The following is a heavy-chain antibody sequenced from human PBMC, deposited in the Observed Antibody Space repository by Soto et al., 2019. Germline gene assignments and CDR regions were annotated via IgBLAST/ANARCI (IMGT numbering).Heavy chain of an antibody. CDR3: VGPSNYYDSSGYYVLVDY. J-gene: IGHJ4*02. Sequence: GGSLRLSCAASGFTFSSYAMHWVRQAPGKGLEWVAVISYDGSNKYYADSVKGRFTISRDNSKNTLYLQMNSLRAEDTAVYYCVGPSNYYDSSGYYVLVDYWGQGTLVTVSS. CDR1: GFTFSSYA. V-gene: IGHV3-30-3*01. D-gene: IGHD3-22*01. CDR2: ISYDGSNK.